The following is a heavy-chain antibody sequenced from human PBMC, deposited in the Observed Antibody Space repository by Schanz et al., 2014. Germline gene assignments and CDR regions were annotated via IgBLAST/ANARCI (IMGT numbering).Heavy chain of an antibody. J-gene: IGHJ3*02. CDR1: GSNLGSTW. D-gene: IGHD4-17*01. CDR3: ARKMKLGVYGGKGHDSLDI. CDR2: INSVGSNT. V-gene: IGHV3-74*01. Sequence: EVQLVQSGGGLVQPGGSLKSSGAASGSNLGSTWWHGFRQDPGRGLVWVARINSVGSNTDYADSVTGRFTISRDNAKNTLYLQMNTLRAEDTAVYYCARKMKLGVYGGKGHDSLDIWGQGTMVTVSS.